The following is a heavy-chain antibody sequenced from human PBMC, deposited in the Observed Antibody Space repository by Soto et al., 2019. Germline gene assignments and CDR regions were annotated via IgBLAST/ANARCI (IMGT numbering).Heavy chain of an antibody. Sequence: EVQLVESGGGLVKPGGSLRLSCAASGFTFSSYSMNWVRQAPGKGLEWVSSISSSSSYIYYADSVKGRFTISRDNAKNSLDLQMNSLRAEDPAVYYCAREFGGIEWFDPWGQGTLVTVSS. CDR3: AREFGGIEWFDP. J-gene: IGHJ5*02. CDR1: GFTFSSYS. V-gene: IGHV3-21*01. D-gene: IGHD3-16*01. CDR2: ISSSSSYI.